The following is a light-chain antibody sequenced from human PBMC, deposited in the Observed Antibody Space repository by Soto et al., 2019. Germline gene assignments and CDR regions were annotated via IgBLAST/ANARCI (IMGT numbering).Light chain of an antibody. CDR1: QSINSNY. Sequence: IVLTQSPGTLSLSPGERATLSCRASQSINSNYLAWYQQKPGQAPRLLIYDASSRATGIPDRFSGSGSGTDFTLTISSLEPEDFAVYYCQQRSNWPITFGQGTRLEIK. J-gene: IGKJ5*01. V-gene: IGKV3D-20*02. CDR3: QQRSNWPIT. CDR2: DAS.